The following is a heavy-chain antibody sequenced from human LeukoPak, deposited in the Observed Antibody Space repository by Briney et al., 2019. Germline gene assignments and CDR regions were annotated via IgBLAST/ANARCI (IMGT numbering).Heavy chain of an antibody. J-gene: IGHJ4*02. CDR2: ISASGGGT. D-gene: IGHD3-22*01. CDR1: GFTFSNNA. CDR3: AKDPTMIVVVIPDY. Sequence: GGSLRLSCAASGFTFSNNAMSWVRQAPGKGLEWVSAISASGGGTYYADSVKGRFTISRDNSKNTLYLQMNSLRAEDTAVYYCAKDPTMIVVVIPDYWGQGTLVTVSS. V-gene: IGHV3-23*01.